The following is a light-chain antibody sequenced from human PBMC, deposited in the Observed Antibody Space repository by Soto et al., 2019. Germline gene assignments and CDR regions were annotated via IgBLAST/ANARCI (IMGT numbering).Light chain of an antibody. CDR1: QGISNS. V-gene: IGKV1-39*01. J-gene: IGKJ1*01. CDR2: AAS. CDR3: QQSYSTLWT. Sequence: DIQMTQSPSAMSASLGDTVTITCRASQGISNSLAWFQQRPGRVPKLLIYAASSLQSGVPSRFSGSGSGTDLTLTISSLQTEDFATYYCQQSYSTLWTFGQGTKVDIK.